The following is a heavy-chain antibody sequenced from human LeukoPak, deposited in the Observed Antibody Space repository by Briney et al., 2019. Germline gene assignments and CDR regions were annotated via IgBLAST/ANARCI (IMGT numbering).Heavy chain of an antibody. V-gene: IGHV4-39*01. CDR3: ARGGNYDSSGSRAEYFRH. J-gene: IGHJ1*01. Sequence: PSETLSLTCTVSGGSISSSTYYWGWIRQPPGKGLEWIGSIYYSGCTYYNPSLKSRVTISVDTSKNQFSLKLSSVTAADTAVYYCARGGNYDSSGSRAEYFRHWGQGTLVTVSS. CDR1: GGSISSSTYY. D-gene: IGHD3-22*01. CDR2: IYYSGCT.